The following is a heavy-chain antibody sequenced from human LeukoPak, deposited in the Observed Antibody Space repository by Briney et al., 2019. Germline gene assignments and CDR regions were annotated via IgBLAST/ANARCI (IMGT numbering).Heavy chain of an antibody. J-gene: IGHJ4*02. CDR1: GYTFTSYT. CDR2: INAGNGNT. Sequence: GASVKVSCKASGYTFTSYTMHWGRQAPRQRREWMGWINAGNGNTKYSQKFQGRVTITRDTSASTAYMELSSLRSEDTAVYYCARGVHDILSGYYLEYWGQGTLVTVSS. V-gene: IGHV1-3*01. CDR3: ARGVHDILSGYYLEY. D-gene: IGHD3-9*01.